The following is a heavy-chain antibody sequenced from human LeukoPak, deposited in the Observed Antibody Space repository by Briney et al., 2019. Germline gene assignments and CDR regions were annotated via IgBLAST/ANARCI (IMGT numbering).Heavy chain of an antibody. CDR3: ATFITIFGVVDFDY. V-gene: IGHV1-18*01. D-gene: IGHD3-3*01. CDR1: GYTFTSYG. Sequence: ASVKVSCKASGYTFTSYGISWVRQAPGQGLEWMGWISAYNGNTNYAQKLQGRVTMTTDTSTSTAYMELRSLRSDDTAVYYCATFITIFGVVDFDYWGQGTLVTVSS. CDR2: ISAYNGNT. J-gene: IGHJ4*02.